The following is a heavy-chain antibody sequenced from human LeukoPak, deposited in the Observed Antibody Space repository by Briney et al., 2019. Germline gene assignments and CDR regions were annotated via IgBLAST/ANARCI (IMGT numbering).Heavy chain of an antibody. J-gene: IGHJ5*02. CDR1: GASISSHC. CDR2: TFETGST. CDR3: ARHRDSLGFHNWFDP. D-gene: IGHD3-16*01. V-gene: IGHV4-59*08. Sequence: KSSETLSLTYTVSGASISSHCGSSIRQSPGTWLGWIGFTFETGSTNSNPSLKSRVTMSADPSKNQVSLRLISVTAADTAIYYCARHRDSLGFHNWFDPWGQGTLVSVSS.